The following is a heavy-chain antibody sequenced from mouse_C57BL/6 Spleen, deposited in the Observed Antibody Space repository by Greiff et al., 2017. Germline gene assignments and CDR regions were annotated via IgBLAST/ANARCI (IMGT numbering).Heavy chain of an antibody. Sequence: EVQLKESGAELVRPGASVKLSCTASGFNIKDDYMHWVKQRPEQGLEWIGWIDPENGDTEYASKFQGKATITADTSSNTAYLQLSSLTSEDTAVYYCTTFRGFAYWGQGTLVTVSA. CDR3: TTFRGFAY. J-gene: IGHJ3*01. CDR1: GFNIKDDY. CDR2: IDPENGDT. V-gene: IGHV14-4*01.